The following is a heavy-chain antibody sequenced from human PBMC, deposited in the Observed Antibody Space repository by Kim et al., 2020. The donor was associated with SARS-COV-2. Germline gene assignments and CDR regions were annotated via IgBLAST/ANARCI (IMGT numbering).Heavy chain of an antibody. Sequence: KNYPDSVEGRFTISGDNSKNTVDLQMTSLGVEDTAVYYCARAREKSFDYWGQGTLVTVSS. V-gene: IGHV3-30*03. CDR3: ARAREKSFDY. CDR2: K. J-gene: IGHJ4*02.